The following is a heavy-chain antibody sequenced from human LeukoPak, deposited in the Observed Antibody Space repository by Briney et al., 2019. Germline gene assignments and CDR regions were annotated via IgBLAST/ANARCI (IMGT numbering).Heavy chain of an antibody. D-gene: IGHD6-13*01. Sequence: GGSLRLSCAASGFTFSSYWMSWVRQAPGKGLEWVANIKQDGSEKYYVDSVKGRFTISRDNAKNSLYLQMNSLRAEDTAVYYCARDLVSSSRTWGPPRYSYFGMDVWGQGTSVTVSS. V-gene: IGHV3-7*01. CDR3: ARDLVSSSRTWGPPRYSYFGMDV. CDR2: IKQDGSEK. CDR1: GFTFSSYW. J-gene: IGHJ6*02.